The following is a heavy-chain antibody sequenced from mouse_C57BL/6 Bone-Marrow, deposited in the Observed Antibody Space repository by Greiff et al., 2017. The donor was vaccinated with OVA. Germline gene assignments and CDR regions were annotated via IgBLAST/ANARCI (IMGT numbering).Heavy chain of an antibody. V-gene: IGHV1-42*01. D-gene: IGHD1-1*01. CDR1: GYSFTGYY. CDR2: INPSTGRT. Sequence: VQLKQSGPELVKPGASVKISCKASGYSFTGYYMNWVKQSPEKSLEWIGEINPSTGRTTYNQKFKAKATLTVDKSSSTAYMQLKSLTSEDSAVYYCARRGYYGSSYVYWGQGTTLTVSS. CDR3: ARRGYYGSSYVY. J-gene: IGHJ2*01.